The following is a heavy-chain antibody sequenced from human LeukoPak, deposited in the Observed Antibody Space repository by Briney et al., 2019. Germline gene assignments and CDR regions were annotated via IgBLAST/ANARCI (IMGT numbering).Heavy chain of an antibody. CDR3: AREGRVSGYDFDC. CDR2: INSDGSSN. Sequence: GGSLRLSYAASGFTFSSYWIHWVRQAPGKGLVWVSRINSDGSSNTYADSVKGRCTISRDNAKNTLYLQMNSLRVEDTAVYYCAREGRVSGYDFDCWGQGTLVTVSS. CDR1: GFTFSSYW. V-gene: IGHV3-74*03. D-gene: IGHD5-12*01. J-gene: IGHJ4*02.